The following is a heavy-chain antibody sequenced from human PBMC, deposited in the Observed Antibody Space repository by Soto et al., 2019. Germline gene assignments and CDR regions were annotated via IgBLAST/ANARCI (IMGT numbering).Heavy chain of an antibody. Sequence: QVQPEQSGAEVQKPGSSVKVSCKASGSTFSSYAISWVRQAPGQGHEWMGGIIPIYGTANYAQKFQGRVTITADESTRTAYMELSSLRSKDTAVYYCARDRGDGYNSGAFYFDYWGQGTLVTVSS. J-gene: IGHJ4*02. CDR1: GSTFSSYA. V-gene: IGHV1-69*12. CDR2: IIPIYGTA. CDR3: ARDRGDGYNSGAFYFDY. D-gene: IGHD5-12*01.